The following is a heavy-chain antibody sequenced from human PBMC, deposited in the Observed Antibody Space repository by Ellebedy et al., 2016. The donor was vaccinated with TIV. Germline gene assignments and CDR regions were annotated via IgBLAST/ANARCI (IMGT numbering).Heavy chain of an antibody. Sequence: MPSETLSLTCTVSGVSITTNYWSWIRQTPGKGLEWIGYLYYGWGTNYNPSLKSRVTLSLDTSKNHFALKLTSVTAADTAVYYCARPYGSGWLGRSAFDIWGQGTMVTVSS. V-gene: IGHV4-59*12. CDR2: LYYGWGT. J-gene: IGHJ3*02. CDR3: ARPYGSGWLGRSAFDI. CDR1: GVSITTNY. D-gene: IGHD6-19*01.